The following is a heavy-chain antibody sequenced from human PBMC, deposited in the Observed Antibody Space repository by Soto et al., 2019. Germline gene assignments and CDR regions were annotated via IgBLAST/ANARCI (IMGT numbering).Heavy chain of an antibody. V-gene: IGHV1-3*01. J-gene: IGHJ5*02. CDR2: INAGNGNR. D-gene: IGHD3-9*01. Sequence: ASVKVSCKASGYTFTSYAMHWVRQAPGQRLEWMGWINAGNGNRKYSQKFQGRVNITREWSASTSDMGLSSLRSEDTAAYYCATDSRTYHDIWTSPEPRDPRGQG. CDR1: GYTFTSYA. CDR3: ATDSRTYHDIWTSPEPRDP.